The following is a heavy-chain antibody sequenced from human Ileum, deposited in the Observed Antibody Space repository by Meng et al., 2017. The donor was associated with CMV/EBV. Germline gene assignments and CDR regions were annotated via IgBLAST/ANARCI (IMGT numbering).Heavy chain of an antibody. CDR2: IKRKTDGETT. CDR3: STERVYYDYGMDV. Sequence: SDFPFTEAWMNWVRQAPGKGLEWVGRIKRKTDGETTDYAAPVRGRFIISRDDSKNTLYLQMNSLKSEDTAVYYCSTERVYYDYGMDVWGQGTTVTVSS. J-gene: IGHJ6*02. V-gene: IGHV3-15*07. CDR1: DFPFTEAW.